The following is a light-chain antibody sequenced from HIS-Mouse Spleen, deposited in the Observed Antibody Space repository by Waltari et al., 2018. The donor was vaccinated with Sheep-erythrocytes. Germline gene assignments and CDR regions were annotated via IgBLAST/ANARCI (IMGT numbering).Light chain of an antibody. V-gene: IGLV6-57*04. J-gene: IGLJ3*02. CDR2: EDN. CDR3: QSYDSSNHGV. CDR1: SGSIASNY. Sequence: NFMLTQPHSVSESPGKTVTISCTRSSGSIASNYVQGHQQPPGSAPTTVIYEDNQRPSGVPDRFSGSIDSSSNSASLTISGLKTEDEADYYCQSYDSSNHGVFGGGTKLTVL.